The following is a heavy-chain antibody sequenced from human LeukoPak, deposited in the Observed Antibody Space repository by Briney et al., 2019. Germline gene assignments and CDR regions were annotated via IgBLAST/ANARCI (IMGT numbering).Heavy chain of an antibody. D-gene: IGHD3-10*01. V-gene: IGHV4-34*01. CDR1: GGSFSGYY. J-gene: IGHJ4*02. CDR2: INHSGST. CDR3: ARGIRRHYYGSGSYYNTGRRSGDYFDY. Sequence: PSETLSLTCAVYGGSFSGYYWSWIRQPPGKGLEWIGEINHSGSTNYNPSLKSRVTISVDTSKNQFSLKLSSVTAADTAVYYCARGIRRHYYGSGSYYNTGRRSGDYFDYRGQGTLVTVSS.